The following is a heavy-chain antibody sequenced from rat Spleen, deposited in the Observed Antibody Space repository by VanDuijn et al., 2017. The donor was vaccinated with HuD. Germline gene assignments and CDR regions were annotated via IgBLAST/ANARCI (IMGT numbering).Heavy chain of an antibody. D-gene: IGHD1-11*01. J-gene: IGHJ2*01. V-gene: IGHV5-31*01. CDR2: ITNTGGST. Sequence: EVQLVESGGGLVQPGRSLKLSCVASGFTFNNYWMTWIRQAPGKGLEWVASITNTGGSTYYQDSVKGRFTMSRDNAKSTLYLQMNSLRSEETATYYCKRGLGTTDSFDYWGQGVMVTVSS. CDR1: GFTFNNYW. CDR3: KRGLGTTDSFDY.